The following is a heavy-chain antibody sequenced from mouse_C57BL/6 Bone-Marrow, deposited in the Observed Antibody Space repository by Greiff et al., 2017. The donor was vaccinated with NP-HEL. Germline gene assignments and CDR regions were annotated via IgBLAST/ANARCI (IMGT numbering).Heavy chain of an antibody. Sequence: VQLQQSGPELVKPGASVKISCKASGYAFSSSWMNWVKQRPGKGLEWIGRIYPGDGDTNYNGKFKGKATLTADKSSSTAYMQLSSLTSEDSAVYFYARSYDGCLYAMDYWGQGTSVTVSS. V-gene: IGHV1-82*01. J-gene: IGHJ4*01. CDR2: IYPGDGDT. CDR1: GYAFSSSW. D-gene: IGHD2-3*01. CDR3: ARSYDGCLYAMDY.